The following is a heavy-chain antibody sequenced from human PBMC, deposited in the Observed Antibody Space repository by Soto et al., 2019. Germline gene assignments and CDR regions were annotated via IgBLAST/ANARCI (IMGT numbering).Heavy chain of an antibody. V-gene: IGHV1-69*02. J-gene: IGHJ4*02. CDR2: FNPILSFS. CDR1: GDTFNFYT. Sequence: QVQLVQSGAEVKKPGSSVKVSCKASGDTFNFYTINWVRQAPGLGLEWMGRFNPILSFSNSALKFQGRVTLTADKSTSTAYMVLSSLRSEDPAIYYCATSFGSGSRAFDYWGQGALVTVSS. CDR3: ATSFGSGSRAFDY. D-gene: IGHD3-10*01.